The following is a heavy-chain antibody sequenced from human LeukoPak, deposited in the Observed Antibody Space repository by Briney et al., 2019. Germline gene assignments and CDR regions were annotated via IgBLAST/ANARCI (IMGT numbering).Heavy chain of an antibody. CDR3: ARDTGHDSIAAAPDAFDI. Sequence: GGSLRLSCAASGFTSSNYSMNWVRQAPGKGLEWVSYISSTSVTKYYADFVKGRCTISRDNAQNSLYLQMNSLRAEDTAVYYCARDTGHDSIAAAPDAFDIWGQGTMVTVSS. D-gene: IGHD6-13*01. CDR2: ISSTSVTK. J-gene: IGHJ3*02. V-gene: IGHV3-48*04. CDR1: GFTSSNYS.